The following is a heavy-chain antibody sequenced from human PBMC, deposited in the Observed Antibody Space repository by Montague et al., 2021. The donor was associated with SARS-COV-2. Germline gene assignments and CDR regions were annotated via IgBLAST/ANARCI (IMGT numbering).Heavy chain of an antibody. V-gene: IGHV4-31*03. D-gene: IGHD3-3*01. CDR2: IYYSGST. CDR3: ARAGITIFGVVTNFDY. CDR1: GGSISSGGCY. Sequence: TLSLTCTVSGGSISSGGCYWSWIRQHPGKGLEWIGYIYYSGSTYYNPSLKSRVTISVDTSKNQFSLKLSSVTAADTAVYYCARAGITIFGVVTNFDYWGQGTLVTVSS. J-gene: IGHJ4*02.